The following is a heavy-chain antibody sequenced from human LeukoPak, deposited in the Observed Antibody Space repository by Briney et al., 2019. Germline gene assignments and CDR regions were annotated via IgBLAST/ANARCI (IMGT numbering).Heavy chain of an antibody. Sequence: GRSLRLSCAASGFTFSSYGMHWVRQAPGKGLEWVAVIWYDGSNKYYADSVKGRFTISRDNSKNTLYLQMNSLRAEDTAVYYCARAGAARAYYYYGMDVWGQGTTVTVSS. D-gene: IGHD3-10*01. V-gene: IGHV3-33*01. CDR1: GFTFSSYG. CDR2: IWYDGSNK. J-gene: IGHJ6*02. CDR3: ARAGAARAYYYYGMDV.